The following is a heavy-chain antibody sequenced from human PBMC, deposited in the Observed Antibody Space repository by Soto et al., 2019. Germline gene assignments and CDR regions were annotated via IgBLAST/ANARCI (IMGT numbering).Heavy chain of an antibody. CDR1: GFTFSDYY. V-gene: IGHV3-11*01. CDR3: ARPAAHSGDAFDI. J-gene: IGHJ3*02. Sequence: VGSLRLSCAASGFTFSDYYMSWIRQAPGKGLGWVSYISSSGSTIYYADSVKGRFTISRDNAKNSLYLQMNSLRAEDTAVYYCARPAAHSGDAFDIWGQGTMVTVSS. CDR2: ISSSGSTI. D-gene: IGHD2-2*01.